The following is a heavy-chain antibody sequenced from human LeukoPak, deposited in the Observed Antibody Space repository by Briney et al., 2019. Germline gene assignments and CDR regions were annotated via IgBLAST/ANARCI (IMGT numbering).Heavy chain of an antibody. CDR1: GFIFTDYT. Sequence: GGSLRLSCAASGFIFTDYTMHWVRQPPGKGLEWVSLIDWDGGTTYYADSVKVRFTISRDNSKKSLYLQMNGLRTEDTALYYCAKDSGDTSGYTFDYWGQGTLVTVSS. J-gene: IGHJ4*02. V-gene: IGHV3-43*01. CDR2: IDWDGGTT. D-gene: IGHD3-22*01. CDR3: AKDSGDTSGYTFDY.